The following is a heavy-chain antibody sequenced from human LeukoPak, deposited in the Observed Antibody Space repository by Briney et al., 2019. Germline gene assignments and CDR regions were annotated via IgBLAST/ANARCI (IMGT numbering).Heavy chain of an antibody. Sequence: GGSLRLSCAASGFTFSSYWMSWVRQAPGKGLEWVANIKQDGSEKYYVDSVKGRFTISRDNAKNSLYLQVNSLRAEDTAVYYCARGRLYYDILTGYGTFDYWGQGTLVTVSS. CDR1: GFTFSSYW. CDR3: ARGRLYYDILTGYGTFDY. D-gene: IGHD3-9*01. J-gene: IGHJ4*02. CDR2: IKQDGSEK. V-gene: IGHV3-7*03.